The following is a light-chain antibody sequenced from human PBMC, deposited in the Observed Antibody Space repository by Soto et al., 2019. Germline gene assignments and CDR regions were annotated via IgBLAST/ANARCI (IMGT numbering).Light chain of an antibody. CDR1: QSVSSSY. Sequence: TVMTQSPGTLSLSPGERATLSCRASQSVSSSYLAWYKQKPGQAPRLIIYGASSRATGIPDRFRGSGSGTEFTLTISTLKPDDFEAYYCQQYDSYPWTFGQGTQVEI. CDR2: GAS. V-gene: IGKV3-20*01. CDR3: QQYDSYPWT. J-gene: IGKJ1*01.